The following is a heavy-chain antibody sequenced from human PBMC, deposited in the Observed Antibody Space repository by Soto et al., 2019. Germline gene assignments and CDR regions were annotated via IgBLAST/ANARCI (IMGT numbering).Heavy chain of an antibody. CDR1: GYTFTSYA. CDR2: INAGNGNT. J-gene: IGHJ4*02. V-gene: IGHV1-3*01. CDR3: ARSLVRFTISIRAGIDY. Sequence: ASVKVSCKASGYTFTSYAMHWVRQAPGQRLEWMGWINAGNGNTKYSQKFQGRVTITRDTSASTAYMELSSLRSEDTAVYYCARSLVRFTISIRAGIDYWGQGTLVTSPQ. D-gene: IGHD3-3*01.